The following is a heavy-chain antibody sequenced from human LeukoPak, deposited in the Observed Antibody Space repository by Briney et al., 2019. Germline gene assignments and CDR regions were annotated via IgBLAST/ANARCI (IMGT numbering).Heavy chain of an antibody. D-gene: IGHD6-13*01. J-gene: IGHJ4*02. CDR2: IYYSGST. CDR1: GGSISSSSYY. V-gene: IGHV4-39*02. CDR3: AREGQTYSSSWSTELDY. Sequence: PSETLSLTCTVSGGSISSSSYYWGWIRQPPGKGLEWIGSIYYSGSTYYNPSLKSRVTISVDTSKNQFSLKLSSVTAADTAVYYCAREGQTYSSSWSTELDYWGQGTLVTVSS.